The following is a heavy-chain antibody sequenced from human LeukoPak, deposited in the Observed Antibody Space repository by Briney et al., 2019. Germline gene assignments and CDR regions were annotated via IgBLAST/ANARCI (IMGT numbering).Heavy chain of an antibody. D-gene: IGHD6-19*01. CDR1: GYTFTIYY. J-gene: IGHJ6*02. V-gene: IGHV1-46*01. Sequence: ASVSVFCTASGYTFTIYYMHWVRQAPGQGLEWMGIINPSGGSTNYAQKFQGRVTMTRDTSTSTVYMELSSLRSENTAVYYCARDIPYSSGWAYYYYYGMDVWGQGTTVTVSS. CDR3: ARDIPYSSGWAYYYYYGMDV. CDR2: INPSGGST.